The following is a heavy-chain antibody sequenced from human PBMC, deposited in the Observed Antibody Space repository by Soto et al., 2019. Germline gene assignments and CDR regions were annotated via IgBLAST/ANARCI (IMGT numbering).Heavy chain of an antibody. V-gene: IGHV3-23*01. CDR3: AKASTTVVTPRYFDY. D-gene: IGHD4-17*01. Sequence: GSLRLSCAASGGTFSSYAMSWVRQAPGKGLEWVSAISGSGGSTYYADSVKGRFTISRDNSKNTLYLQMNSLRAEDTAVYYCAKASTTVVTPRYFDYWGQGTLVTVSS. CDR2: ISGSGGST. CDR1: GGTFSSYA. J-gene: IGHJ4*02.